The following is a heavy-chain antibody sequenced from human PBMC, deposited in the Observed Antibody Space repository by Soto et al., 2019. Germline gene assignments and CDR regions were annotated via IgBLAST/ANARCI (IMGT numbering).Heavy chain of an antibody. CDR2: IIPILGIA. V-gene: IGHV1-69*08. J-gene: IGHJ4*02. Sequence: QVQLVQSGAEVKKPGSSVKVSCKASGGTFSSYTISWVRQAPGQGLEWMGRIIPILGIANYAQKFQGRVTITADKSTSTAYMELSSLRSEDTAVYYWARDEVGAQAYYWGQGTLVTVSS. CDR3: ARDEVGAQAYY. D-gene: IGHD1-26*01. CDR1: GGTFSSYT.